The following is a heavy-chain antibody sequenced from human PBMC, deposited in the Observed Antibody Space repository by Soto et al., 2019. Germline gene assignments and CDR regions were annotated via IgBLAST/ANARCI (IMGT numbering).Heavy chain of an antibody. CDR2: ISAYNGNT. CDR3: ARTITRSNVGYYYMDV. J-gene: IGHJ6*03. Sequence: GASVKVSCKASGYTFTSYGISWVRQAPGQGLEWMGWISAYNGNTNYAQKLQGRVTMTTDTSTSTAYMELRSLRSDDTAVYYCARTITRSNVGYYYMDVWGKGTTVTVSS. V-gene: IGHV1-18*01. CDR1: GYTFTSYG. D-gene: IGHD3-3*01.